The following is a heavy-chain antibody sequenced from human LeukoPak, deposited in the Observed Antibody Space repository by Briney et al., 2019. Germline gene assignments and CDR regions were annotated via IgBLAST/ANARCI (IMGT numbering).Heavy chain of an antibody. V-gene: IGHV1-3*01. CDR2: INVGNGNI. J-gene: IGHJ4*02. Sequence: ASVNVSCKASGYTFISYAMHWVRQVPGQGLEWMGWINVGNGNIKYSQKFQDRITLTRDTSANTAYMELSSLTSEDTAVYYCARDTFCTNGICYLYHSSDYWGQGTLVTVSS. CDR3: ARDTFCTNGICYLYHSSDY. CDR1: GYTFISYA. D-gene: IGHD2-8*01.